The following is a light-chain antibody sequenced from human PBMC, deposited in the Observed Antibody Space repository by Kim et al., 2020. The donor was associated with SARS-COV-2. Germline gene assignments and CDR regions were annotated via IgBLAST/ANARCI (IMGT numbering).Light chain of an antibody. V-gene: IGKV3-20*01. CDR1: QSVSSSY. CDR2: GAS. CDR3: QQYGSSPRSFT. Sequence: GERATLPCRASQSVSSSYLGWYQQKPGQAPRLLIYGASSRATGIPDRFSGSGSGTDFTLTISRLEPEDFAVYYCQQYGSSPRSFTFGPGTKVDIK. J-gene: IGKJ3*01.